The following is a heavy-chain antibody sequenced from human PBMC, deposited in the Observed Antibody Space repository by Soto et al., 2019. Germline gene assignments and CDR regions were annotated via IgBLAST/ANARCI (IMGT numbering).Heavy chain of an antibody. Sequence: QITLKESGPTLVKPTQTLTLTCTFSGFSLSTSGVGVGWIRQPPGKALEWLALIYWDDDKRYSPSLKSRLTITKDTSKNQVVLTMTNMDPVDTATYYCAHRRGNIWSGYTEGPFDIWGQGTMVTVSS. D-gene: IGHD3-3*01. CDR3: AHRRGNIWSGYTEGPFDI. V-gene: IGHV2-5*02. CDR2: IYWDDDK. CDR1: GFSLSTSGVG. J-gene: IGHJ3*02.